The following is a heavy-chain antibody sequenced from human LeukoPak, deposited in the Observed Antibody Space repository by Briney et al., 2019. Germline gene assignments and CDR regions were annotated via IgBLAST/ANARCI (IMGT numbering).Heavy chain of an antibody. CDR1: GGTFSSYA. CDR2: IIPILGIA. Sequence: ASVKVSCKASGGTFSSYAISWVRQAPGQGLERMGRIIPILGIANYAQKFQGRVTITADKSTSTAYMELSSLRSEDTAVYYCARGAYCSSTSCPELNWSAPWGQGPLVTVSA. D-gene: IGHD2-2*01. J-gene: IGHJ5*02. V-gene: IGHV1-69*04. CDR3: ARGAYCSSTSCPELNWSAP.